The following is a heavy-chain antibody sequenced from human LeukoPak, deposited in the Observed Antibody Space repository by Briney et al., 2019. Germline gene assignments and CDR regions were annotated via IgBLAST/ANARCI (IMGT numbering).Heavy chain of an antibody. CDR3: TRGLGGPYFDY. D-gene: IGHD2-15*01. CDR2: IYYSGST. V-gene: IGHV4-59*01. Sequence: PSETLSLTCTVSGGSISSYYWSWIRQPPGKGLEWIGYIYYSGSTNYNPSLKSRVTISVDTSKNQFSLKLSSVTAADTAVYYCTRGLGGPYFDYWGQGTLVTVSS. J-gene: IGHJ4*02. CDR1: GGSISSYY.